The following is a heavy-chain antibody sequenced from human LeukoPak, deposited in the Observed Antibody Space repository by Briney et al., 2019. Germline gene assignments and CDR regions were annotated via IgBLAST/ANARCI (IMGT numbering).Heavy chain of an antibody. CDR1: GLSISGQW. J-gene: IGHJ4*02. D-gene: IGHD3-16*02. CDR2: IKHDGSEE. Sequence: GGSLTLSCVGSGLSISGQWMNWVRQAPGQGLEWVANIKHDGSEEYYVDSVKGRFTISRDDGRNSVSLQMNSVRAEDTAVYYCGYTNNFYHWGQGTLVVVSS. CDR3: GYTNNFYH. V-gene: IGHV3-7*01.